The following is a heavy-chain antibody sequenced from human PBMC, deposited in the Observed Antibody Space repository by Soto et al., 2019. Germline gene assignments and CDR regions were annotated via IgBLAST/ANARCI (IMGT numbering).Heavy chain of an antibody. Sequence: SVKVSCKASGFTFTNSAVQWVRQARGQRLEWIGWIVVGSGNTNYAQKFQERVTITRDMSTSTAYMELSSLRSEDTAVYYCAAVGDIVATDHFDYWGQGTLVTVSS. CDR2: IVVGSGNT. CDR1: GFTFTNSA. D-gene: IGHD5-12*01. J-gene: IGHJ4*02. V-gene: IGHV1-58*01. CDR3: AAVGDIVATDHFDY.